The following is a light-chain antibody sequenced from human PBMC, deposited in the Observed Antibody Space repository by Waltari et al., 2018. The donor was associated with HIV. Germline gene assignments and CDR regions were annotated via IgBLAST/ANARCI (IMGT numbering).Light chain of an antibody. J-gene: IGKJ3*01. CDR1: QTVNSN. CDR3: QHDNWLGT. Sequence: ETVMTQSPVTLSVSPGERVTLSCRASQTVNSNLAWYQQKLGQAPRLLFYDASTRATGTPARFSGSGSGTEFTLTVSSLQPEDFAVYYCQHDNWLGTFGPGTKV. CDR2: DAS. V-gene: IGKV3D-15*01.